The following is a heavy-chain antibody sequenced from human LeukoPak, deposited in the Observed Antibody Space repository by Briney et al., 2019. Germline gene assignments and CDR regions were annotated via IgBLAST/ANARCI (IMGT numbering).Heavy chain of an antibody. CDR1: GYTFTGYY. J-gene: IGHJ4*02. CDR3: AREDFDY. Sequence: ASVKVSCKASGYTFTGYYLNWVRQAPGQGLEWVGRINLNSGGTNYAQNFQGRVTMTRDTSISTAYMELNRLRFDDTAVYYCAREDFDYWGQGTLVTVSS. V-gene: IGHV1-2*06. CDR2: INLNSGGT.